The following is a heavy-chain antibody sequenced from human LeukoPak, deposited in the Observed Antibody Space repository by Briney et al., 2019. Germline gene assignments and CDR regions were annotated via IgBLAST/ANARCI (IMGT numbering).Heavy chain of an antibody. CDR3: ARDRPTLSGWSWFDP. J-gene: IGHJ5*02. CDR2: ISHSGST. CDR1: VYSISSDYY. D-gene: IGHD6-19*01. V-gene: IGHV4-38-2*02. Sequence: SETLSLTCAVSVYSISSDYYWGWIRQSPGKGLEWIGTISHSGSTYYNPSLKSRVTISVDKSKNQFSLKLTSVTAADTVVYYCARDRPTLSGWSWFDPWGQGTLVTVSS.